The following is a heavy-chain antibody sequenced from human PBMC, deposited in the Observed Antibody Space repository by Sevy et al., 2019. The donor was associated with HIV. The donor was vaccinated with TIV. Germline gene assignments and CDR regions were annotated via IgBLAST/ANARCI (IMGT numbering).Heavy chain of an antibody. V-gene: IGHV4-34*01. J-gene: IGHJ4*02. Sequence: SETLSLTCAVYGGSFSGYYWSWIRQPPGKGLEWIGEINHSGSTNYNPSLKSRVTISVDTSKNQFSLKLSSVTAADTAVYYCARGSSLLWFREFYYFDYWGQGTLVTVSS. D-gene: IGHD3-10*01. CDR1: GGSFSGYY. CDR2: INHSGST. CDR3: ARGSSLLWFREFYYFDY.